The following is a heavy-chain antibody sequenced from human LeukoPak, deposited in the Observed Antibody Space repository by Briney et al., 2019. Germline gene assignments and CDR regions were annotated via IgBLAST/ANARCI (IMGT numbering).Heavy chain of an antibody. CDR2: IYYSGST. J-gene: IGHJ4*02. D-gene: IGHD6-6*01. Sequence: SETLSLTCTVSGGSISSYYWSWIRQFPGKGLEWIGSIYYSGSTNYNPSLKSRVTISVDTSKNQFSLKLSSVTAADTAVYYCARVSYSSSSMGIDYWGQGTPVTVSS. V-gene: IGHV4-59*01. CDR1: GGSISSYY. CDR3: ARVSYSSSSMGIDY.